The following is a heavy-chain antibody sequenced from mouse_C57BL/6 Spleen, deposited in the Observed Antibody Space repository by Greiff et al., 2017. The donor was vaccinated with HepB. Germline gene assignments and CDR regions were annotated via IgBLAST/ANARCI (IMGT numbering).Heavy chain of an antibody. J-gene: IGHJ4*01. D-gene: IGHD2-2*01. Sequence: VQLQQPGAELVRPGTSVKLSCKASGYTFTSYWMHWVKQRPGQGLEWIGVIDPSDSYTNYNQKFKGKATLTVDTSSSTAYMQLSSLTSEDSAVYYGARSSTMVTPYAMDYWGQGTSVTVSS. CDR1: GYTFTSYW. CDR3: ARSSTMVTPYAMDY. V-gene: IGHV1-59*01. CDR2: IDPSDSYT.